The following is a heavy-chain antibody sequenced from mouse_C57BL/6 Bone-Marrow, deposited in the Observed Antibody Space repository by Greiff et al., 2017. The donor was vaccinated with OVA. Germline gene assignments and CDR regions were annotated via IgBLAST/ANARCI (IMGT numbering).Heavy chain of an antibody. J-gene: IGHJ4*01. V-gene: IGHV1-19*01. D-gene: IGHD2-4*01. CDR3: ARAGFYYDYDG. Sequence: EVQLQQSGPVLVKPGASVKMSCKASGYTFTDYYMNWVKQSHGKSLEWIGVINPYNGGTSYNQKFKGKATLTVDKSSSTAYMELNSLTSEDSAVYYCARAGFYYDYDGWGQGTSVTVSS. CDR1: GYTFTDYY. CDR2: INPYNGGT.